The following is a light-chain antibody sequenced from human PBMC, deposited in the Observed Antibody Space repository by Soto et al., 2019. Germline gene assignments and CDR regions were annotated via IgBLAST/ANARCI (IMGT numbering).Light chain of an antibody. CDR2: AAS. J-gene: IGKJ1*01. CDR1: QSISRS. V-gene: IGKV1-39*01. Sequence: DIQMTQSPSSLSASVGDRVTISCRASQSISRSLNWYKQIPGRAPKVVIYAASSLQSGVPSRFSGSGSGTDFTLTISSLQPEDFATYFCQQSYSTPWTFGQGTRVEI. CDR3: QQSYSTPWT.